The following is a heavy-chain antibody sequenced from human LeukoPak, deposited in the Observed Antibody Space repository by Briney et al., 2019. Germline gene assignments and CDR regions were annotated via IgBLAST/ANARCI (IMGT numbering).Heavy chain of an antibody. CDR3: ARDSDTAMACFDY. Sequence: SVKVSCKASGGTFSSYAISWVRQAPGQGLEWMGRIIPIFGTTNYAQKFQGRVTITTDESTSTAYMELSSLRSEDTAVYHCARDSDTAMACFDYWGQGTLVTVSS. D-gene: IGHD5-18*01. CDR2: IIPIFGTT. CDR1: GGTFSSYA. J-gene: IGHJ4*02. V-gene: IGHV1-69*05.